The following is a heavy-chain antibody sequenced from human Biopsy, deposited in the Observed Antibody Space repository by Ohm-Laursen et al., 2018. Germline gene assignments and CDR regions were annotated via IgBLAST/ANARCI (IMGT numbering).Heavy chain of an antibody. Sequence: SDTLSLTCTVSGGSISGSSWSWIRQAPGKGLEWIGYISYSRDTNYNPSLKSRITISVDTSKNQFSLKLNSVTAADTAVYYCARGDYFDSNGYFWFDPWGQGTLVTVSS. D-gene: IGHD3-22*01. J-gene: IGHJ5*02. CDR1: GGSISGSS. V-gene: IGHV4-59*12. CDR3: ARGDYFDSNGYFWFDP. CDR2: ISYSRDT.